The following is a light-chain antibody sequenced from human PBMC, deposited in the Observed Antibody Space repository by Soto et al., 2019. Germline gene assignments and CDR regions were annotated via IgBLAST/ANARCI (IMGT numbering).Light chain of an antibody. CDR1: QSISSW. J-gene: IGKJ1*01. Sequence: GDRGTITCRASQSISSWLAWYQQKPGKAPKLLIYDASSLESGVPSRFSGSGSGTEFTLTISSMKPDDFATDYCQQYNSYSAFGQGTKVDIK. V-gene: IGKV1-5*01. CDR2: DAS. CDR3: QQYNSYSA.